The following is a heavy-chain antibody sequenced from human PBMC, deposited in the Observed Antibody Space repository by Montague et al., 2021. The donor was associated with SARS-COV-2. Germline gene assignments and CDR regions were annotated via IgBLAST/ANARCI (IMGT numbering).Heavy chain of an antibody. CDR1: GGSIRSSSHF. J-gene: IGHJ6*02. CDR3: GLGRGFAVGNHYYYSYGLDV. D-gene: IGHD3-10*01. CDR2: ISYSGST. V-gene: IGHV4-39*07. Sequence: SETLSLTCTVSGGSIRSSSHFWGWFRQPPGQRLGWIGTISYSGSTYYSPSLKSRVIISADTSKNQFSLSLRSVTAADTAVYFCGLGRGFAVGNHYYYSYGLDVWGQGTTVTASS.